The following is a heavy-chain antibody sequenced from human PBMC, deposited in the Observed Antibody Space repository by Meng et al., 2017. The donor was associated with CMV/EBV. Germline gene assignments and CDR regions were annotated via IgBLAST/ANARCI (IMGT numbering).Heavy chain of an antibody. CDR2: ISSSSSYI. J-gene: IGHJ4*02. CDR3: ARVKMATSSRGYFDY. V-gene: IGHV3-21*01. D-gene: IGHD5-24*01. Sequence: GESLKISCAASGFTFSSYSMNWARQAPGKGLEWVSSISSSSSYIYYADSVKGRFTISRDNAKNSLYLQMNSLRAEDTAVYYCARVKMATSSRGYFDYWGQGTLVTVFS. CDR1: GFTFSSYS.